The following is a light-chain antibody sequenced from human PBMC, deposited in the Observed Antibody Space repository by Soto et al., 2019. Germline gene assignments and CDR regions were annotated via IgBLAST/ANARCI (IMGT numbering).Light chain of an antibody. V-gene: IGKV3-20*01. J-gene: IGKJ4*01. CDR1: QSVGSS. CDR2: GAS. Sequence: EIVLTQSPVTLSLSPGQRATLSCRASQSVGSSLAWYQQKPGQAPRLLIYGASSRATVIPDRFSGSGSGTDFTLTISRLEPEDFAVYYCQQYASSPPLTFGGGTKVDIK. CDR3: QQYASSPPLT.